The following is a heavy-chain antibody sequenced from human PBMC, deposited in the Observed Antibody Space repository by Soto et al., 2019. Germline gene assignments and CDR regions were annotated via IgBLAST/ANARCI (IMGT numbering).Heavy chain of an antibody. CDR3: TSTFRVVVITTIPYYYYGMDV. Sequence: GGSLRLSCAASGFTFSNAWMNWVRQAPGKGLEWVGRIKSKTDGGTTDYAAPVKGRFTISRDDSKNTLYLQMNSLKTEDTAVYYCTSTFRVVVITTIPYYYYGMDVWGQGTTVTVSS. D-gene: IGHD3-22*01. J-gene: IGHJ6*02. CDR2: IKSKTDGGTT. CDR1: GFTFSNAW. V-gene: IGHV3-15*07.